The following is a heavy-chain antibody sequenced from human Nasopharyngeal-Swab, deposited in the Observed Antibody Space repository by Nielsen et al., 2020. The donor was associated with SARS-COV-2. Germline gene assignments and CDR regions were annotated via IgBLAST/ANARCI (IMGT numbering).Heavy chain of an antibody. J-gene: IGHJ6*03. Sequence: WVRQAPGQGLEWMGGIIPIFGTANYAQKLQGRVTITADKSTSTAYMELSSLRSEDTAVYYCTYDSSGHYYYYMDVWGKGTTVTVSS. D-gene: IGHD3-22*01. CDR2: IIPIFGTA. CDR3: TYDSSGHYYYYMDV. V-gene: IGHV1-69*06.